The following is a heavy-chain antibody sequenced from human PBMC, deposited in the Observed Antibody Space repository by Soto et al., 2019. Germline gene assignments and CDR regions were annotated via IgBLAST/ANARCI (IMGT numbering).Heavy chain of an antibody. Sequence: GGSLRLSCAAAGFTFSSYAMSWVRQAPGKGLEWVSAISGSGGSTYYADSVKGRFTISRDNSKNTLYLQMNSLRAEDTAVYYCAKGDYGGNRYYFDYWGQGTLVTVSS. CDR3: AKGDYGGNRYYFDY. D-gene: IGHD4-17*01. J-gene: IGHJ4*02. CDR1: GFTFSSYA. CDR2: ISGSGGST. V-gene: IGHV3-23*01.